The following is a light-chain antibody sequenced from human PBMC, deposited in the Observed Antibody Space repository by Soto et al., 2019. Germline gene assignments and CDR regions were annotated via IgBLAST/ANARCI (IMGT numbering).Light chain of an antibody. Sequence: DIQMTQSPSSLSASVGDRVTITCRASQSISSYLNWYQQKPGKAPKFLIYAASSLQSGVPSRFSGSGSGTDFTLTISSLQPEDFATYYCQQSYNNPWTFGQGTKVEIK. J-gene: IGKJ1*01. CDR2: AAS. CDR1: QSISSY. CDR3: QQSYNNPWT. V-gene: IGKV1-39*01.